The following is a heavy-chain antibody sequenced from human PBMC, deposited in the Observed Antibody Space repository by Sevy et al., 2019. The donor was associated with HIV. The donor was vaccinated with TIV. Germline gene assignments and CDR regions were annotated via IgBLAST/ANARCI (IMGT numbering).Heavy chain of an antibody. V-gene: IGHV3-73*01. Sequence: GGSLRLSCAASGFTFSGSAMHWVRQASGKGLERVGRIRSKANSYATAYAASVKGRFTISRDDSKNTAYLQMNSLKTEDTAVYYCIYYYGSGSYYNDYYYGMDVWGQGTTVTVSS. CDR3: IYYYGSGSYYNDYYYGMDV. J-gene: IGHJ6*02. CDR1: GFTFSGSA. D-gene: IGHD3-10*01. CDR2: IRSKANSYAT.